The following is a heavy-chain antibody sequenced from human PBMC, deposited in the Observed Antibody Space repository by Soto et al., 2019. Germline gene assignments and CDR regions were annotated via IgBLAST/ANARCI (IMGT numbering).Heavy chain of an antibody. CDR3: ARNTPECSGGSCYSFGFDP. CDR2: INAGNGNT. CDR1: GYTFTSYA. D-gene: IGHD2-15*01. J-gene: IGHJ5*02. V-gene: IGHV1-3*01. Sequence: GPSVKVSCKASGYTFTSYAMHWLRQAPGQRLEWMGWINAGNGNTKYSQKFQGRVTITRDTSASTAYMELSSRRSEDTAVYYCARNTPECSGGSCYSFGFDPWGQGILVTGSS.